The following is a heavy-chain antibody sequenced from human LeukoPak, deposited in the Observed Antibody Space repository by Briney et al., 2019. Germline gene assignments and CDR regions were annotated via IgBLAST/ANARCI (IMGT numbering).Heavy chain of an antibody. CDR2: IYTSGST. V-gene: IGHV4-61*02. J-gene: IGHJ1*01. CDR1: GGSISSGSYY. D-gene: IGHD1-14*01. Sequence: KASETLSLTCTVSGGSISSGSYYWSWIRQPAGKGLEWIGRIYTSGSTNYNPSLKSRVTISVDTSKNQFSLKLSSVTAADTAVYYCASHRNYEEEYFQHWGQGTLVTVSS. CDR3: ASHRNYEEEYFQH.